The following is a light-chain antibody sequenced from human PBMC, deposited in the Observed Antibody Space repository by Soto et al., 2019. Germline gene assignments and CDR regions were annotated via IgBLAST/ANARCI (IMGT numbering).Light chain of an antibody. J-gene: IGLJ3*02. CDR2: GNN. V-gene: IGLV1-40*01. CDR3: QSYDSSLSGWV. CDR1: SSNIGAAYD. Sequence: QSALTQPPSVSGAPGQKVTISCTRSSSNIGAAYDVHWYQHLPGTAPKLLIYGNNNRPSGVPDRFSGSKSGTSASLAITGLQAEDEADYYCQSYDSSLSGWVFGGGTKLTVL.